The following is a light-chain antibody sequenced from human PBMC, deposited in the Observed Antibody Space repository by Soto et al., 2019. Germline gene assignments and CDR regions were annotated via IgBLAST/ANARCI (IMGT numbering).Light chain of an antibody. CDR1: SNDVGGYNF. V-gene: IGLV2-8*01. CDR3: SSYAGSNNFVV. Sequence: QSVLTQPPSASGSPGQSVTISCTGTSNDVGGYNFVSWFQQTPGKAPKLMIYEVNKRPSGVPDRFSGSRSGNTASLTVSGLQAEDEADYYCSSYAGSNNFVVFGGGTKLTVL. J-gene: IGLJ2*01. CDR2: EVN.